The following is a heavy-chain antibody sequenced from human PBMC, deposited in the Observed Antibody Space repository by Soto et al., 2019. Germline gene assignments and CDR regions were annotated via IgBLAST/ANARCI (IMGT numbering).Heavy chain of an antibody. CDR1: GGSITGSY. J-gene: IGHJ4*02. V-gene: IGHV4-59*01. D-gene: IGHD2-15*01. CDR3: ARYRRTDAEGYTFDY. CDR2: IYYSGST. Sequence: QVQLQESGPGLVKPSETLSLTCTVSGGSITGSYWSWIRQPPGKGLEWIGYIYYSGSTKFNPSLKSRVTMSVDTARNQFSLQLSSVTAADTAVYFCARYRRTDAEGYTFDYWGQGALVTVSS.